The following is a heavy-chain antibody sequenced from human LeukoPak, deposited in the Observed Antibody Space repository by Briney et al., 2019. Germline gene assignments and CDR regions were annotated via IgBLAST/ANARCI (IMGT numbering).Heavy chain of an antibody. D-gene: IGHD3-10*02. CDR2: TGSDGKT. CDR1: GFTFSAYA. CDR3: ARDLHYYVAVDV. V-gene: IGHV3-23*01. Sequence: GGSLRLSCEASGFTFSAYAMTWVRQAPGKGLEWVSSTGSDGKTHYSESVKGRFAISRDNSKSMLFLQLNSLRAEDTALYYCARDLHYYVAVDVWGQGTTVTVSS. J-gene: IGHJ6*02.